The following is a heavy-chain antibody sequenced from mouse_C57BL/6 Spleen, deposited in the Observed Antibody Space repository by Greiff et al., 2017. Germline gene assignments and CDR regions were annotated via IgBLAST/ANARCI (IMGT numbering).Heavy chain of an antibody. Sequence: VQLQQPGAELVMPGASVKLSCKASGYTFTSYWMHWVKQRPGQGLEWIGEIDPSDSYTNYNQKFKGKSTLTVDKSSSTAYMQLSSLTSEDSAVYYCARSREGDYWGQGTSVTVSS. J-gene: IGHJ4*01. CDR3: ARSREGDY. CDR2: IDPSDSYT. V-gene: IGHV1-69*01. CDR1: GYTFTSYW.